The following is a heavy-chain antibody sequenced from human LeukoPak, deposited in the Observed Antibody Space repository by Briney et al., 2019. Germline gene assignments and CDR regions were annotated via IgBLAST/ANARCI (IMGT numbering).Heavy chain of an antibody. CDR3: ARVDGSGSYLYDY. Sequence: GGSLRLSCAASGFTVSSNYMSWVRQAPGKGLEWVSVIYSGGSTYYADSVKGRFTISRHNSKNTLYLQMNSLRAEDTAVYYCARVDGSGSYLYDYWGQGTLVTVSS. V-gene: IGHV3-53*04. J-gene: IGHJ4*02. CDR2: IYSGGST. CDR1: GFTVSSNY. D-gene: IGHD3-10*01.